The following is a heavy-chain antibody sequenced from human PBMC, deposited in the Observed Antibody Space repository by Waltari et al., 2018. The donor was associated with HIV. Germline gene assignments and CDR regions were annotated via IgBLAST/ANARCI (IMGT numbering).Heavy chain of an antibody. CDR1: GLLVSPCG. D-gene: IGHD3-16*01. J-gene: IGHJ4*02. CDR2: INQDGSDK. CDR3: VTGGGSTGVGDN. V-gene: IGHV3-7*01. Sequence: EVQLVEAGGGLVQSGRSLRHYCAAFGLLVSPCGSTWVRQAPGKVLEWVATINQDGSDKYYVDSVKGRFTISRNNAKKSLYLQMSSLRAEDSAVYYCVTGGGSTGVGDNWGQGGLVTVSS.